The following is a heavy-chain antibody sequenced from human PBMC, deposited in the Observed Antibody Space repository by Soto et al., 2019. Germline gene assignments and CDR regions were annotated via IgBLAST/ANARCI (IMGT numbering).Heavy chain of an antibody. CDR2: ISNAGNKT. Sequence: QVQLVESGGAVVQPGRSLRLSCATSGFTFGRFAMHWVRQAPGKGLEWLAVISNAGNKTYYGYSVNVEIIISRDNSKNTPHLLMNSLGPDDTAVYYCAKVRECGCQHFAAGFWYIDVWCRGTLVTVSS. CDR1: GFTFGRFA. CDR3: AKVRECGCQHFAAGFWYIDV. D-gene: IGHD3-10*01. V-gene: IGHV3-30*18. J-gene: IGHJ2*01.